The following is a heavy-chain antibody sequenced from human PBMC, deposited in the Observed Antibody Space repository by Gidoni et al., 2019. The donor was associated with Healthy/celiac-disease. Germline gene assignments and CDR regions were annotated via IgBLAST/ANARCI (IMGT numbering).Heavy chain of an antibody. CDR1: GFTFRSYG. V-gene: IGHV3-33*01. Sequence: QVQLVESGGGVVQPGRSLRLSCAASGFTFRSYGMNWVRQAPGKGLEWVAVIWYDGRNKYYADSVKVRFTISRDNSKSTLYLQMNSLRAEDTAVYYCARDLGAAWGTWFDPWGQGTLVTVSS. J-gene: IGHJ5*02. CDR2: IWYDGRNK. D-gene: IGHD1-26*01. CDR3: ARDLGAAWGTWFDP.